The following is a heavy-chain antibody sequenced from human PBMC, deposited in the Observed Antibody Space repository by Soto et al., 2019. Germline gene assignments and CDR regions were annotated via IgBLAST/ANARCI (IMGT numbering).Heavy chain of an antibody. CDR2: IYNSGST. CDR3: ARGGGYSAYDANFDY. CDR1: GGSFTYS. J-gene: IGHJ4*02. D-gene: IGHD5-12*01. Sequence: SETLSLTCTVSGGSFTYSWSWIRQPPGKGLEWIGYIYNSGSTNSNPSLRSRVTISVDTSKNQFSLKLSSVTAADTAVYYCARGGGYSAYDANFDYWGQGTLVTVSS. V-gene: IGHV4-59*01.